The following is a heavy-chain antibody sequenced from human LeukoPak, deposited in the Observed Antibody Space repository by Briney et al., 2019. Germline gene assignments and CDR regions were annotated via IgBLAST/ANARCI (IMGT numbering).Heavy chain of an antibody. CDR1: GYPFTGYY. CDR3: ARDPGGGADDAFDI. V-gene: IGHV1-2*02. CDR2: INPDSGGT. Sequence: SVKVSCKASGYPFTGYYMHWVRQAPGQGLEWMGWINPDSGGTNYEQKFQGRVTMTRDTSISTAYMELSRLRSDDTAVYYCARDPGGGADDAFDIWGQGTMVTVSS. D-gene: IGHD4-23*01. J-gene: IGHJ3*02.